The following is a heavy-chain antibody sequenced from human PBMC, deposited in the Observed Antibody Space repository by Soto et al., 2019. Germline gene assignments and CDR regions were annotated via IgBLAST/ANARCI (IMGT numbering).Heavy chain of an antibody. CDR2: ISYDGSNK. J-gene: IGHJ4*02. V-gene: IGHV3-30-3*01. D-gene: IGHD6-19*01. CDR1: EFTFSSYA. Sequence: QVQLVESGGGVVQPGRSLRLSCAASEFTFSSYAFHWVRQAPGKGLEWVSVISYDGSNKFYADSVKGRFTISRDNPKNTLYLQMNSLRVEDTAVYHCVRLMRQWLGAGDYWGRGTLVTVSS. CDR3: VRLMRQWLGAGDY.